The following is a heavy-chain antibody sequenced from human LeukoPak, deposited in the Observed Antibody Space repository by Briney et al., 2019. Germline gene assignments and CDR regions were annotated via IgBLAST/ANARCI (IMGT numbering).Heavy chain of an antibody. D-gene: IGHD6-19*01. Sequence: ASVKVSCKASGGTFSSYAISWVRQAPGQGLEWMGGIIPIFGTANYAQKFQGRVTITADKSTSTAYMELSSLRSEDTAVYYCARDLDSSGWFDAFDIWGQGTMVTVSS. V-gene: IGHV1-69*06. CDR1: GGTFSSYA. CDR2: IIPIFGTA. J-gene: IGHJ3*02. CDR3: ARDLDSSGWFDAFDI.